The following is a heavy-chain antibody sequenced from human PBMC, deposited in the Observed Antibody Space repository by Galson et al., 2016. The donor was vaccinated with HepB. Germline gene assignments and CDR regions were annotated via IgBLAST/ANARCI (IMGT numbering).Heavy chain of an antibody. CDR1: DESFSEYY. J-gene: IGHJ4*01. Sequence: SETLSLTCAVSDESFSEYYWSWIRQPPGKGLEWIGHINRRGSTIYRSSLKSRVTISIDTSKNQISLKVNSVTAADTAVYYCARGPLSGSHDFDYWGQGTLVTASS. D-gene: IGHD1-26*01. CDR3: ARGPLSGSHDFDY. CDR2: INRRGST. V-gene: IGHV4-34*01.